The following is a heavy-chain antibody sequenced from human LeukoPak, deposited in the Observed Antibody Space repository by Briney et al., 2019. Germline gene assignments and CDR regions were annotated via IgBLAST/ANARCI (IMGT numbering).Heavy chain of an antibody. CDR2: IKQDGSEK. V-gene: IGHV3-7*03. CDR1: RFTFSSYW. Sequence: GGSLRLSCAASRFTFSSYWMSWVRQAPGKGLEWVANIKQDGSEKYYVDSVKGRFTISRDNAKNSLYLQMNSLRAEDTAVYYCASSQWLVSRTPTYYYYGMDVWGKGTTVTVSS. J-gene: IGHJ6*04. CDR3: ASSQWLVSRTPTYYYYGMDV. D-gene: IGHD6-19*01.